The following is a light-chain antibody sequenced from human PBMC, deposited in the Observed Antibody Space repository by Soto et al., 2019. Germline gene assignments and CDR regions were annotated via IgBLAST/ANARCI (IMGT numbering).Light chain of an antibody. J-gene: IGKJ2*01. Sequence: AIRMTQSPSSLSASTGDRVTITCRASQGISSYLAWYQQKPGKAPKLLIYAASTLQSGVPSRFSGSGSGTDFTLTISCLQSEDFVTCYCRQYYSYPYTFGQGTKLEIK. CDR1: QGISSY. CDR3: RQYYSYPYT. V-gene: IGKV1-8*01. CDR2: AAS.